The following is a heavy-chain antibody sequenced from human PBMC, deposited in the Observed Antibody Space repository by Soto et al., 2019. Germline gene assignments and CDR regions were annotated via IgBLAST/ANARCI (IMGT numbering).Heavy chain of an antibody. CDR1: GGSFSGYY. J-gene: IGHJ3*02. Sequence: QVQLQQWGAGLLKPSETLSLTCAVYGGSFSGYYWSWIRQPPGKGLEWIGEINHSGSTNYNPSVKSRVTISVDTSKNQFSLKLSAVTAADTAVYYCATGGGDYRDNDAFDIWGQGTMVTVSS. CDR2: INHSGST. CDR3: ATGGGDYRDNDAFDI. V-gene: IGHV4-34*01. D-gene: IGHD4-4*01.